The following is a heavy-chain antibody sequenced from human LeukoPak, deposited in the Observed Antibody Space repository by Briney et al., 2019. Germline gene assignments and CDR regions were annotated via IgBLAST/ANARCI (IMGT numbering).Heavy chain of an antibody. CDR1: GGSFSGYY. J-gene: IGHJ4*02. Sequence: SETLSLTCAVYGGSFSGYYWSWIRRPPGKGLEWIGEINHSGSTNYNPSLKSRVTISVDTSKNQFSLKLSSVTAADTAVYYCARVSGRVTIFGVVPARGRKGFDYWGQGTLVTVSS. CDR3: ARVSGRVTIFGVVPARGRKGFDY. D-gene: IGHD3-3*01. CDR2: INHSGST. V-gene: IGHV4-34*01.